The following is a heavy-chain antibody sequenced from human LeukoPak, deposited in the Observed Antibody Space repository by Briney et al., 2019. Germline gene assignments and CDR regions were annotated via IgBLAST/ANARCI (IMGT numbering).Heavy chain of an antibody. CDR2: INPSGGST. V-gene: IGHV1-46*01. J-gene: IGHJ4*02. CDR1: GYTFTGYY. Sequence: ASVKVSCKASGYTFTGYYMHWVRQAPGQGLEWMGIINPSGGSTSYAQKFQGRVTMTRDTSTSTVYMELSSLRSEDTAVYYCAHSGYDWNYFDYWGQGTLVTVSS. D-gene: IGHD5-12*01. CDR3: AHSGYDWNYFDY.